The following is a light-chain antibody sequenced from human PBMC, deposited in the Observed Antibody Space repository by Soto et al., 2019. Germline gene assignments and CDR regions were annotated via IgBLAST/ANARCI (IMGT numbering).Light chain of an antibody. CDR3: QQRSNWPTT. Sequence: ILFTQSPGTLSFSXWXVSXLXXRASQSIGLAIAWYQHKPGQAPRLLIFDASQRATGIPARFSGSGSGTDFTLTISSLEPEDFAVYYCQQRSNWPTTFGQGTRWRL. J-gene: IGKJ5*01. CDR1: QSIGLA. V-gene: IGKV3-11*01. CDR2: DAS.